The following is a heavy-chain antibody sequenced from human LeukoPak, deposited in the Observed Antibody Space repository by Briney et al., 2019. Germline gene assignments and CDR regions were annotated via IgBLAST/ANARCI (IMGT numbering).Heavy chain of an antibody. J-gene: IGHJ4*02. Sequence: GGSLRLSCAASGFTFSSYGMHWVRQAPGKGLEWVAVISYDGSNKYYADSVKGRFTISRDNSKNTLYLQMNSLRAEDTAVYYCARVISSIARFSPPRPPFDYWGQGTLVTVSS. CDR2: ISYDGSNK. CDR1: GFTFSSYG. D-gene: IGHD6-6*01. V-gene: IGHV3-30*03. CDR3: ARVISSIARFSPPRPPFDY.